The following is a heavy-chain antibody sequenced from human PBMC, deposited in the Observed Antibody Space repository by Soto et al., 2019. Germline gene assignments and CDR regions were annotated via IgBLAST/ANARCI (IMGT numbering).Heavy chain of an antibody. D-gene: IGHD2-21*02. J-gene: IGHJ4*02. CDR1: GGCVTNSSYY. CDR2: VYYRGRS. CDR3: VSQRTAVPTQAYFDY. Sequence: SETLSLTCTVSGGCVTNSSYYWGWIRQSPGKGLEWIGSVYYRGRSYSKSSVKSRVTISVDTSKNRFSLSLNSVTASDTAVYLCVSQRTAVPTQAYFDYWGPGALVTVSS. V-gene: IGHV4-39*01.